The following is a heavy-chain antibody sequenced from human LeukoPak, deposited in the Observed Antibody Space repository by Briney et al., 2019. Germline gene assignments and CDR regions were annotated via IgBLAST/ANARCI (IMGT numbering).Heavy chain of an antibody. CDR2: ISWNSGSI. CDR1: GFTFDDYA. J-gene: IGHJ4*02. D-gene: IGHD3-22*01. Sequence: GGSLRLSCAASGFTFDDYAMHWVRQAPGKGLEWVSGISWNSGSIGYADSVKGRFTISRDNAKNSLYLQMNSLRAEDTALYYCAKGDSSGYSAKGYIDYWGQGTLVTVSS. CDR3: AKGDSSGYSAKGYIDY. V-gene: IGHV3-9*01.